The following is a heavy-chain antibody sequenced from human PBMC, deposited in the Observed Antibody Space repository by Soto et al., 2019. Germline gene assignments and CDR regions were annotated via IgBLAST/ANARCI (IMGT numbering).Heavy chain of an antibody. D-gene: IGHD2-21*01. CDR3: ASYSLYGMDV. J-gene: IGHJ6*02. Sequence: PSETLCLTCPFSVGSISIGYYYWSWIRQPPGKGLEWIGNIYYSGNTYYNPSLKSRLIISIDTSKKQFSLKVGSVTAADTAVYYCASYSLYGMDVWGQGTTVTVSS. V-gene: IGHV4-30-4*01. CDR1: VGSISIGYYY. CDR2: IYYSGNT.